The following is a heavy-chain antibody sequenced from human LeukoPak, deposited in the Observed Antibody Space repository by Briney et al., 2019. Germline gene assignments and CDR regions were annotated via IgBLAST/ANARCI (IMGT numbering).Heavy chain of an antibody. J-gene: IGHJ4*02. D-gene: IGHD3-22*01. V-gene: IGHV4-34*01. CDR1: GGSFSGYY. Sequence: PSETLSLTCAVYGGSFSGYYWSWIRQPPGKGLEWIGEINHSGSTNYNPSLKSRVTISVDTSKNQFSLKLSSVTAADTAVYYCARDPGSGYYPDYWGQGTLVTVSS. CDR3: ARDPGSGYYPDY. CDR2: INHSGST.